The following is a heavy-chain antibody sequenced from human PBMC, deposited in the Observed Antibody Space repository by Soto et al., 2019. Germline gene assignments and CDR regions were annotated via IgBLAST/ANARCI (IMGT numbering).Heavy chain of an antibody. Sequence: SETLSLTCAVYGGSFSGYYWTWIRQPPGTGLEWIGEINHSGSTNYNPSLKSRVTISVDTSKNQVVITMTDMDPVDTATFYCARILDYSYASLDYWGQGALVTVSS. V-gene: IGHV4-34*01. CDR2: INHSGST. CDR1: GGSFSGYY. J-gene: IGHJ4*02. D-gene: IGHD3-16*01. CDR3: ARILDYSYASLDY.